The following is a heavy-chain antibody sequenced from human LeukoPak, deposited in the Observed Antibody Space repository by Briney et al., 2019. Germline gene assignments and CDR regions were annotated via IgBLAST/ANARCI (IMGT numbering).Heavy chain of an antibody. CDR1: GGSISSYH. D-gene: IGHD3-3*01. Sequence: SETLSLTCTVSGGSISSYHWNWIRQPPGKGLEWIGYIYYSGSTNYNPSLQSRVTISVDTSKNQFSLKLTSVTAADTAMYYCARGGNDFWSGLMYNWFDPWGQGTLVTVSS. CDR2: IYYSGST. V-gene: IGHV4-59*01. CDR3: ARGGNDFWSGLMYNWFDP. J-gene: IGHJ5*02.